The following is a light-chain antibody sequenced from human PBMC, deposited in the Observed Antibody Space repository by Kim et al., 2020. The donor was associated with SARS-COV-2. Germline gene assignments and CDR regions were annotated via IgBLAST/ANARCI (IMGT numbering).Light chain of an antibody. Sequence: VAPGQTASLTCSGDKLGDKYACWYQQKPGQSPVLVIYQDSKRPSGIPERFSGSNSGNTATLTISGTQAMDEADYYCQAWDSSTEVFGTGTKVTVL. J-gene: IGLJ1*01. V-gene: IGLV3-1*01. CDR2: QDS. CDR3: QAWDSSTEV. CDR1: KLGDKY.